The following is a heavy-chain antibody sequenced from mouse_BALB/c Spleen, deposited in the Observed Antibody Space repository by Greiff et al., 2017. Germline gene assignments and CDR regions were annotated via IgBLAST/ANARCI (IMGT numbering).Heavy chain of an antibody. D-gene: IGHD4-1*01. Sequence: QVHVKQSGPGLVAPSQSLSITCTVSGFSLTSYGVHWVRQPPGKGLEWLGVIWAGGSTNYNSALMSRLSISKDNSKSQVFLKMNSLQTDDTAMYYCARETELGRFAYWGQGTLVTVSA. CDR1: GFSLTSYG. J-gene: IGHJ3*01. CDR2: IWAGGST. V-gene: IGHV2-9*02. CDR3: ARETELGRFAY.